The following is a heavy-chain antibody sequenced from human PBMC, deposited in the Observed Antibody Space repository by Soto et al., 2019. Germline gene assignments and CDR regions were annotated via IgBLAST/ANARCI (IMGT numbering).Heavy chain of an antibody. J-gene: IGHJ2*01. CDR3: VRSLEWLLGHWYFDL. CDR1: GYSISSSNW. CDR2: IYYSGST. Sequence: QVQLQESGPGLVKPSDTLSLTCAVSGYSISSSNWWGWIRQPPGKGLEWIGYIYYSGSTYYKPSLKSRVTMSVDTSKNQFSLKLSSVTAVDTAVYYCVRSLEWLLGHWYFDLWGRATLVTVSS. D-gene: IGHD3-3*01. V-gene: IGHV4-28*01.